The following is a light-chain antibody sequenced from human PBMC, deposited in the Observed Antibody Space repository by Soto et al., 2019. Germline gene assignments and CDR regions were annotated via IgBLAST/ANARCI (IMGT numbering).Light chain of an antibody. CDR2: EAS. CDR3: QQYNRHWT. CDR1: QSISGS. Sequence: DIQMTQSPSTLSASVGDRVTITCRASQSISGSLAWYQQKPGKAPRLLIYEASNLKSAVPSRFSGSGSGTEYTLTISSLQPDDASSYYCQQYNRHWTFGQGTRVEIK. V-gene: IGKV1-5*03. J-gene: IGKJ1*01.